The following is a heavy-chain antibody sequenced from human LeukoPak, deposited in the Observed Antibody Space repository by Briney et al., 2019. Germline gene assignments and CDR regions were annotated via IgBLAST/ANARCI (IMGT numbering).Heavy chain of an antibody. CDR3: VSRYCSGGSCYSFDY. V-gene: IGHV1-8*03. J-gene: IGHJ4*02. CDR1: GYTFTSYD. CDR2: MNPNSGNT. Sequence: GASVKVSCKASGYTFTSYDINWVRQATGQGLEWMGWMNPNSGNTGYAQKFQGRVTITRNTSISTAYMELSSLRSEDTAVYYCVSRYCSGGSCYSFDYWGQGTLVTVSS. D-gene: IGHD2-15*01.